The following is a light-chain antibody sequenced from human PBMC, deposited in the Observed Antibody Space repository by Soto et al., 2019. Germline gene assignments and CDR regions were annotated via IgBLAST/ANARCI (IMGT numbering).Light chain of an antibody. CDR1: SSDVGGYNY. CDR2: DVS. Sequence: QSVLTQPASVSGSPGQSITISCTGTSSDVGGYNYVSWYQQHPGKAPKLMIYDVSNRPSGVSNRFSGSKSGNTASLTISGLQAEDVADDDCSSNTSSSVYVFGTRTKVTVL. J-gene: IGLJ1*01. V-gene: IGLV2-14*01. CDR3: SSNTSSSVYV.